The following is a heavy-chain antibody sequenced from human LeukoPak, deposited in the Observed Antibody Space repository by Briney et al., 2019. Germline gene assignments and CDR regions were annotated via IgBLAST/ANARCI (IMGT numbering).Heavy chain of an antibody. V-gene: IGHV4-38-2*02. CDR3: ARSPAAIAWFDP. J-gene: IGHJ5*02. CDR1: GYSISGGYY. CDR2: IYHSGST. Sequence: SETLSLTCTISGYSISGGYYWGWIRQPPGKGLEWIGGIYHSGSTYYNPSLKSRVTISVDTSKIQFSLKVSSVTAADTAVYYCARSPAAIAWFDPWGQGTLVTVSS. D-gene: IGHD2-2*01.